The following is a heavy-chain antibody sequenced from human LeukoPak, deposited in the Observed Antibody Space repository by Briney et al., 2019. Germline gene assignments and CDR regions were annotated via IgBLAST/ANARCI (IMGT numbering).Heavy chain of an antibody. CDR2: IYYSGST. D-gene: IGHD2-15*01. J-gene: IGHJ4*02. CDR1: GGSISSYY. V-gene: IGHV4-59*01. Sequence: TETLSLTCTVSGGSISSYYWSWIRQPPGKGLEWIGYIYYSGSTNYNPSLKSRVTISVDTSKNQFSLKLSSVTAADTAVYYCARDSLLGNYFDYWGQGTLVTVSS. CDR3: ARDSLLGNYFDY.